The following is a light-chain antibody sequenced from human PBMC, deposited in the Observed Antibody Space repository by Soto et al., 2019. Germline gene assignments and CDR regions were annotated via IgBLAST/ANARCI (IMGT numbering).Light chain of an antibody. CDR1: QSLNIY. Sequence: IQMTQSPSSLSASVGDSVTVTCRASQSLNIYLNWYQQKPGKAPTLLIYGASSLQSGVPSRFTGGGSRTDFTPTLSSLQPEDLATYNCQQSYRSPYTFGQGTKRELK. J-gene: IGKJ2*01. CDR3: QQSYRSPYT. V-gene: IGKV1-39*01. CDR2: GAS.